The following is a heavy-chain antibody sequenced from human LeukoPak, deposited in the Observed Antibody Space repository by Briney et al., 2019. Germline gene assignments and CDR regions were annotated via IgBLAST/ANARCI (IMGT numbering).Heavy chain of an antibody. V-gene: IGHV3-30*18. Sequence: SGGSLRLSCAASGFTFSSYGMHWVRQAPGKGLEWVAVISYDGSNKYYADSVKGRFTISRDNSKNTLYLQMNSLRAEDTAVYYCAKGYWDSSGYYFDYGGQGTLVTVSS. CDR2: ISYDGSNK. D-gene: IGHD3-22*01. CDR1: GFTFSSYG. J-gene: IGHJ4*02. CDR3: AKGYWDSSGYYFDY.